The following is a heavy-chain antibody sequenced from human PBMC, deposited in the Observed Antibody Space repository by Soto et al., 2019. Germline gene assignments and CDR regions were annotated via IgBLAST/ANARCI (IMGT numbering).Heavy chain of an antibody. CDR3: ARRATTSAGYFDL. V-gene: IGHV3-7*01. CDR2: IKQDGSEK. CDR1: GFTFSNYL. D-gene: IGHD1-26*01. J-gene: IGHJ2*01. Sequence: GGSLRLSCAASGFTFSNYLLRCVRQAPWKGLEWLANIKQDGSEKNYKDSVKGRLTISRDNAKNSLSLQLNSLRAEDTAVYYCARRATTSAGYFDLWGRGTLVIVSS.